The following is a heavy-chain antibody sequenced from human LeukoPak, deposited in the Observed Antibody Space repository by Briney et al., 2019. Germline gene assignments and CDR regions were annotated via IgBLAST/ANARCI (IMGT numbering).Heavy chain of an antibody. CDR3: AREADSPKGFHAVDI. Sequence: SETLSLTCTVSGGSISSYYWSWIRQPAGKGLEWIGRIYTSGSTNYNPSLKSRVTMSVDTSKNQFSLKLSSVTAADTAVYYCAREADSPKGFHAVDIWGQGTMVSVSS. CDR2: IYTSGST. CDR1: GGSISSYY. J-gene: IGHJ3*02. V-gene: IGHV4-4*07. D-gene: IGHD3-22*01.